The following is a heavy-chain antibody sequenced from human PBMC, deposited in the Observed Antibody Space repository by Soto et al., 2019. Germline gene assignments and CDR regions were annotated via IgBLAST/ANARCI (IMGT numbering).Heavy chain of an antibody. J-gene: IGHJ4*02. V-gene: IGHV4-30-2*01. CDR3: ARAAGNHYDSVSLFDY. CDR2: IYYSGNT. D-gene: IGHD3-10*01. Sequence: QLQLQESGSGLVKPSQTLSLTCAVSGGSMRSGDYSWSWIRQPPGKGLEWIGYIYYSGNTYYNPSLKNRVTISVDRSKNQFSLKLSSVTVAETPVYYCARAAGNHYDSVSLFDYWGQGILVTVSS. CDR1: GGSMRSGDYS.